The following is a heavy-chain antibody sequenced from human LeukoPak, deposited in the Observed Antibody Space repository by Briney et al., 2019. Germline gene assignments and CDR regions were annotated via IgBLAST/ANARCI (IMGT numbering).Heavy chain of an antibody. J-gene: IGHJ4*02. CDR1: GYSISSGYY. D-gene: IGHD6-25*01. V-gene: IGHV4-38-2*01. Sequence: SETLSLTCAVSGYSISSGYYWGWIRQPPGKGLEWIGSIYHSGSTYYTPSLKSRVTISVDTSKNQFSLKLSSVTAADTAVYYCARQAAVDYWGQGTLVTVSS. CDR2: IYHSGST. CDR3: ARQAAVDY.